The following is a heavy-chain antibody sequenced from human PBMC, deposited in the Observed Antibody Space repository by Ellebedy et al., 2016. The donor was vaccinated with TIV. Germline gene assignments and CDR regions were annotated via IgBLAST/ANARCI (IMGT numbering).Heavy chain of an antibody. CDR3: AKGRSGTYIHHAFDY. CDR2: FSVSGDST. V-gene: IGHV3-23*01. Sequence: GESLKISCAASGFTVSSNYMSWVRQAPGKGLEWVSGFSVSGDSTYYADSVKGRFTISRDNSKNTLYLQMNSLRAEDTAIYYCAKGRSGTYIHHAFDYWGQGALVTVSS. CDR1: GFTVSSNY. J-gene: IGHJ4*02. D-gene: IGHD1-14*01.